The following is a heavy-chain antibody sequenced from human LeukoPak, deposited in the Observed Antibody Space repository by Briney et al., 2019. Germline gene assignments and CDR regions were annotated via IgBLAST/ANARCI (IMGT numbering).Heavy chain of an antibody. Sequence: QPGGSLRLSCSASGFTFTSHVMHWVRQAPGKGLQYVSGISMNVQTTYYAGSVKGRFTISRDSSKNTVYLQMSSLTAEDTAVYYCVREGLERRTNFDYWGQGTLVSVSS. CDR2: ISMNVQTT. J-gene: IGHJ4*02. CDR3: VREGLERRTNFDY. V-gene: IGHV3-64D*06. CDR1: GFTFTSHV. D-gene: IGHD1-1*01.